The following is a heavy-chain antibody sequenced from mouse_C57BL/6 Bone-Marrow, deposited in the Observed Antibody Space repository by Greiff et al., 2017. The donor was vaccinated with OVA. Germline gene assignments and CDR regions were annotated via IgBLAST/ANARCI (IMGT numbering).Heavy chain of an antibody. V-gene: IGHV5-6*01. Sequence: EVQLVESGGDLVKPGGSLKLSCAASGFTFSSYGMSWVRQTPDKRLEWVATISSGGSYTYYPDSVKGRFTISRDNAKNTLYLQMSSLKSEDTAMYYCARQGYDYDEGMDYWGQGTSVTVSS. D-gene: IGHD2-4*01. CDR2: ISSGGSYT. CDR3: ARQGYDYDEGMDY. J-gene: IGHJ4*01. CDR1: GFTFSSYG.